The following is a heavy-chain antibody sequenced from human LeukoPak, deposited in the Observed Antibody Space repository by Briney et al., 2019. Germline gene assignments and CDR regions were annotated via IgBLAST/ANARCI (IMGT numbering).Heavy chain of an antibody. CDR3: AKGSREDIVITTPLDY. D-gene: IGHD5-12*01. J-gene: IGHJ4*02. V-gene: IGHV4-59*01. CDR1: GGSISSYY. CDR2: IYYSGST. Sequence: SETLSLTCTVSGGSISSYYWSWIRQPPGKGLEWIGYIYYSGSTNYNPSLKSRVTISVDTSKNQFSLKLSSVTAADTAVYYCAKGSREDIVITTPLDYWGQGTLVTVPS.